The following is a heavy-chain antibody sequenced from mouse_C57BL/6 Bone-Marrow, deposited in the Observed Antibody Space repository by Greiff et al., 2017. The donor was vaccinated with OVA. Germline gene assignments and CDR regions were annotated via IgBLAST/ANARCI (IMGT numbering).Heavy chain of an antibody. V-gene: IGHV1-81*01. J-gene: IGHJ4*01. Sequence: QVQLQQSGAELARPGASVKLSCKASGYTFTSYGISWVKQRTGQGLEWIGEIYPRSGNTYYNEKFKGKATLTADKSSSTAYMELRSLTSEDSAVYFCARLTTVPGYYAMDYWGQGTSVTVSS. CDR1: GYTFTSYG. D-gene: IGHD1-1*01. CDR3: ARLTTVPGYYAMDY. CDR2: IYPRSGNT.